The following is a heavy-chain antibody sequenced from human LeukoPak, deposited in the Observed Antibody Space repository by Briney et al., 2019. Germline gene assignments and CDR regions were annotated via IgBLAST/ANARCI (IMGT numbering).Heavy chain of an antibody. J-gene: IGHJ4*02. CDR3: ASVTFLVAMIDY. CDR2: ISSSGSTI. D-gene: IGHD5-12*01. V-gene: IGHV3-11*01. CDR1: GFSFSDYY. Sequence: GGSLRLSCAASGFSFSDYYMSWIRQAPGKGLEWVSYISSSGSTIYYADSVKGRFTISRDNAKNSLYLQMNSLRAEDTPVYYCASVTFLVAMIDYWGQGTLVTVSP.